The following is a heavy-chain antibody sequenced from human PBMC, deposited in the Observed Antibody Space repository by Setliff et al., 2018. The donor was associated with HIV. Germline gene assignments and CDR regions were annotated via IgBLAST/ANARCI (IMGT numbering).Heavy chain of an antibody. J-gene: IGHJ5*02. D-gene: IGHD3-10*01. CDR3: ATYADRESNRFDP. CDR2: ISSSGST. Sequence: KPSETLSLTCTVSGGSMTSSNYYWGWIRQSPGRGLEWIGSISSSGSTTYHPSLRSRVTVSAATSKNQFSLKLTSVTAADTAVYFCATYADRESNRFDPWGQGILVTVSS. CDR1: GGSMTSSNYY. V-gene: IGHV4-39*07.